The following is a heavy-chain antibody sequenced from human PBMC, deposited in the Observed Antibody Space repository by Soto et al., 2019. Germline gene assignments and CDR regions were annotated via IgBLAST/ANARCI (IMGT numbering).Heavy chain of an antibody. J-gene: IGHJ4*02. CDR1: GGSISSSSYY. CDR3: ARELQGLYYFDY. D-gene: IGHD4-4*01. CDR2: IYYSGST. Sequence: SETLSLTCTASGGSISSSSYYWCWIRQPPGKGLEWIGSIYYSGSTYYNPSLKSRVTISVDTSKNQFSLKLSSVTAADTAVYYCARELQGLYYFDYWGQGTLVTVSS. V-gene: IGHV4-39*02.